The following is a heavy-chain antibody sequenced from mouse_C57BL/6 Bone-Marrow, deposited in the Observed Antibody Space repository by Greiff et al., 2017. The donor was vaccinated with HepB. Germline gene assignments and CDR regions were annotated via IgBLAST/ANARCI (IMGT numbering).Heavy chain of an antibody. CDR1: GFTFSDYY. CDR2: INYDGSST. V-gene: IGHV5-16*01. Sequence: EVMLVESEGGLVQPGSSMKLSCTASGFTFSDYYMAWVRQVPEKGLEWVANINYDGSSTYYLDSLKSRFIISRDNAKNILYLQMSSLKSEDTATYYCARLLGRGGAMDYWGQGTSVTVSS. D-gene: IGHD4-1*01. J-gene: IGHJ4*01. CDR3: ARLLGRGGAMDY.